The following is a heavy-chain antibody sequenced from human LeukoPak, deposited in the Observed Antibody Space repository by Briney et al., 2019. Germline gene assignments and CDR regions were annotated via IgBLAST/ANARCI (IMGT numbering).Heavy chain of an antibody. D-gene: IGHD6-13*01. CDR1: GGSISSYY. V-gene: IGHV4-59*08. CDR3: ARGYSSSWYWFDP. CDR2: IYYSGST. J-gene: IGHJ5*02. Sequence: SETLSLTCTVSGGSISSYYWSWIRPPPGKGLEWIGYIYYSGSTNYNPSLKSRVTISVDTSKNQFSLKLSSVTAADTAVYYCARGYSSSWYWFDPWGQGTLVTVSS.